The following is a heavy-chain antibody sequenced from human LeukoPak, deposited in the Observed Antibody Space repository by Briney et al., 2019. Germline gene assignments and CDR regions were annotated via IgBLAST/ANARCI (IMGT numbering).Heavy chain of an antibody. V-gene: IGHV4-30-4*01. J-gene: IGHJ6*02. Sequence: SQTLSLTCTVSGGSLSSGDYYWSWIRQPPGTGLEWIGYIYYSGSTYYNPSLKSRVTISVDTSKNQFSLKLSSVTAADTAVYYCARSRSSSSWYRPYYYGMDVWGQGTTVTASS. CDR1: GGSLSSGDYY. CDR3: ARSRSSSSWYRPYYYGMDV. D-gene: IGHD6-13*01. CDR2: IYYSGST.